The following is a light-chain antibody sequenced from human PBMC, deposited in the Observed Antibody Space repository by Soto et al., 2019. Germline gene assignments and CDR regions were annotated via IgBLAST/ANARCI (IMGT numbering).Light chain of an antibody. Sequence: DIQMTQSPSSLSASVGDRVTITCRASQGIRNYLAWYQQKPGQVPKPLIYAASTLQSGVPSRFSGSGSGTDFTLTSSSLQPEDVATYYCQKYDSAPFTFGPGTKVNVK. CDR1: QGIRNY. J-gene: IGKJ3*01. CDR2: AAS. V-gene: IGKV1-27*01. CDR3: QKYDSAPFT.